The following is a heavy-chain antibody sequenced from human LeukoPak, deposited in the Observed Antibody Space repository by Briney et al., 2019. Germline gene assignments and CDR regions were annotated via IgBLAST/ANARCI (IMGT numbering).Heavy chain of an antibody. CDR3: ARDRPAVAGKRIDY. D-gene: IGHD6-19*01. Sequence: GGSLTLSCAASGFTFSSYSMNWVRQVPGKGLEWVSSISSSSSYIYYADSVNGRFTISRDNAKNSLYLQMNSLRAEDTAVYYCARDRPAVAGKRIDYWGQGTLVTVSS. CDR1: GFTFSSYS. CDR2: ISSSSSYI. V-gene: IGHV3-21*01. J-gene: IGHJ4*02.